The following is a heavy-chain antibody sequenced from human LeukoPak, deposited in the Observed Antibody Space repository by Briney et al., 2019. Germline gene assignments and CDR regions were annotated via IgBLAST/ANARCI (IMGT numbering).Heavy chain of an antibody. CDR1: GFAFDDFA. CDR2: IRRRAYGGAA. J-gene: IGHJ4*02. CDR3: SRNGLVDFDY. Sequence: SGGSLRLSCTTSGFAFDDFAMSWVRQPAGKGLEGVGFIRRRAYGGAAEYAASVKGRFIISRDDSEGIAYLQMNSLKTEDTAVYYCSRNGLVDFDYWGQGSRVIVSP. V-gene: IGHV3-49*04.